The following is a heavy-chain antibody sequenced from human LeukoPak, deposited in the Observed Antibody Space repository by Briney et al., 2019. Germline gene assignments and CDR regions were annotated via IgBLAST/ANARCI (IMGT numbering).Heavy chain of an antibody. CDR2: INHSGST. D-gene: IGHD6-13*01. Sequence: GSLILSCAASGFTFSSYEMNWIRQPPGKGLEWIGEINHSGSTNYNPSLKSRVSISVDTSKNQFSLKLSSVTAADTAVYYCARLAAAGTPRVDYWGQGTLVTVSS. CDR3: ARLAAAGTPRVDY. CDR1: GFTFSSYE. V-gene: IGHV4-34*01. J-gene: IGHJ4*02.